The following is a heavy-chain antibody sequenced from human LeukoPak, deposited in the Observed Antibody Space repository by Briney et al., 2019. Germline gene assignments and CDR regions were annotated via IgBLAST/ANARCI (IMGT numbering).Heavy chain of an antibody. D-gene: IGHD6-19*01. CDR1: GFTFSSYG. Sequence: QPGGSLRLSCAASGFTFSSYGMHWVRQAPGKGLERVAVIWYGGSNKYYADSVKGRFTISRDNSKNTLYLQMNSLRAEDTAVYYCWGHSSGWESVDAFDIWGQGTMVTVSS. J-gene: IGHJ3*02. CDR3: WGHSSGWESVDAFDI. V-gene: IGHV3-33*08. CDR2: IWYGGSNK.